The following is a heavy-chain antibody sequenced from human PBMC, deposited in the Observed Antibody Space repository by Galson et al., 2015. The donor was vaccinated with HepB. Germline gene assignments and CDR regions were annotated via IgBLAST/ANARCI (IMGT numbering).Heavy chain of an antibody. D-gene: IGHD3-10*02. CDR2: ISSSSSYI. J-gene: IGHJ6*02. V-gene: IGHV3-21*01. CDR1: GFTFSSYS. Sequence: SLRLSCAASGFTFSSYSMNWVRQAPGKGLEWVSSISSSSSYIYYADSVKGRFTISRDNAKNSLYLQMNSLRAEDTAVYYCVYYGRRFEHSGMDVWGQGTTVTVSS. CDR3: VYYGRRFEHSGMDV.